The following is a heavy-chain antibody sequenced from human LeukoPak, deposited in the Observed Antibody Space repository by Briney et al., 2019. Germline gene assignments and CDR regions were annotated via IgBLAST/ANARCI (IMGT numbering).Heavy chain of an antibody. Sequence: PSETLSLTCTVSGGSISSSSYYWSWIRQPPGKGLEWIGYIYYSGSTNYNPSLKSRVTISVDTSKNQFSLKLSSVTAADTAVYYCAYGSGTRWGQGTLVTASS. CDR2: IYYSGST. V-gene: IGHV4-61*01. J-gene: IGHJ4*02. CDR3: AYGSGTR. D-gene: IGHD3-10*01. CDR1: GGSISSSSYY.